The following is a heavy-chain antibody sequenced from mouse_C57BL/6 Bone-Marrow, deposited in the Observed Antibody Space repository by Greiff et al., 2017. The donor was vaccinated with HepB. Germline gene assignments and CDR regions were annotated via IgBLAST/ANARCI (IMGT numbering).Heavy chain of an antibody. CDR3: ARSDYLNWYFDV. Sequence: EVQLQESGPELVKPGASVKIPCKASGYTFTDYNMDWVKQSHGKSLEWIGDINPNNGGTIYNQKFKGKATLTVDKSSSTAYMELRSLTSEDTAVYYCARSDYLNWYFDVWGTGTTVTVSS. D-gene: IGHD2-4*01. CDR1: GYTFTDYN. V-gene: IGHV1-18*01. CDR2: INPNNGGT. J-gene: IGHJ1*03.